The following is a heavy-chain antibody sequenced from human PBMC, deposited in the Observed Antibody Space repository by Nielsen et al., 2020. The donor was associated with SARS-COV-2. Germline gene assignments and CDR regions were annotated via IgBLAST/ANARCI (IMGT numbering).Heavy chain of an antibody. D-gene: IGHD6-19*01. V-gene: IGHV4-30-4*01. CDR2: IYYSGST. CDR1: GGSISSGDYY. J-gene: IGHJ6*02. CDR3: ARDRYSSGYYYYYGMDV. Sequence: SETLSLTCTVSGGSISSGDYYWSWFRQPPGKGLEWIGYIYYSGSTYYNPSLKSRVTISVDTSKNQFSLKLSSVTAADTAVYYCARDRYSSGYYYYYGMDVWGQGTTVTVSS.